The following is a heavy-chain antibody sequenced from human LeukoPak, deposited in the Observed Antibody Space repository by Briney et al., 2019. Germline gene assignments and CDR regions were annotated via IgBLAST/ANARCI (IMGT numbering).Heavy chain of an antibody. CDR2: INPNSGGT. CDR1: GYTFTGHY. D-gene: IGHD3-3*01. V-gene: IGHV1-2*02. CDR3: ARSDFWSGYYTEDAFDI. J-gene: IGHJ3*02. Sequence: ASVKVSCKASGYTFTGHYMHWVRQAPGQGLEWMGWINPNSGGTNYAQKFQGRVTMTRDTSISTAYMELSRLRSDDTAVYYCARSDFWSGYYTEDAFDIWGQGTMVTVSS.